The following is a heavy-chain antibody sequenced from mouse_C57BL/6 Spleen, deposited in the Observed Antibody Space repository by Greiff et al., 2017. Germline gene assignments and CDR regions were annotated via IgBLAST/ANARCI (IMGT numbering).Heavy chain of an antibody. CDR2: INPNNGGT. CDR1: GYTFTDYN. CDR3: ARSGGYQGNY. Sequence: EVQLQQSGPELVQPGASVKMSCKASGYTFTDYNMHWVKQSHGKSLEWIGYINPNNGGTSYNQKFKGKATLTVNKSSSTAYMELRSLTSEDSAVYYCARSGGYQGNYWGQGTTLTVSS. D-gene: IGHD2-2*01. V-gene: IGHV1-22*01. J-gene: IGHJ2*01.